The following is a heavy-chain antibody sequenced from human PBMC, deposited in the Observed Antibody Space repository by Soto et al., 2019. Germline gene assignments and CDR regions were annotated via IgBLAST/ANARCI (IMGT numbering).Heavy chain of an antibody. V-gene: IGHV4-59*01. Sequence: QVQLQESGPGLVKPSETLFLTCTVSGGSISSYYWSWIRQPPGKGLEWIGYIYYSGSTNYNPSLKSRVTISVDTSKNQFSLKVSSVTAADTAVYYCARRYGASFDYWGQGTLVTVSS. J-gene: IGHJ4*02. CDR2: IYYSGST. CDR1: GGSISSYY. CDR3: ARRYGASFDY. D-gene: IGHD4-17*01.